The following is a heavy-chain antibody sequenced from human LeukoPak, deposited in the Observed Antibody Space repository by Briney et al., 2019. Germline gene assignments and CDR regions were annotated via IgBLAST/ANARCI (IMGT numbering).Heavy chain of an antibody. CDR1: GGTFRSYA. CDR3: ARDTPSHYYDSSGYYSDAFDI. Sequence: RASVKVSCKASGGTFRSYAISWVRQAPGQGLEWMGGIIPIFGTANYAQKFQGRVTITADESTSTAYMELSSLRSEDTAVYYCARDTPSHYYDSSGYYSDAFDIWGQGTMVTVSS. CDR2: IIPIFGTA. D-gene: IGHD3-22*01. V-gene: IGHV1-69*13. J-gene: IGHJ3*02.